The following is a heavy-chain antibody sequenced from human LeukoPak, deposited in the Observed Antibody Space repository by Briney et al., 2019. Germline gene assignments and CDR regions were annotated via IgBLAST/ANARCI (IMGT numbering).Heavy chain of an antibody. CDR2: IYYSGST. CDR3: ARTVRGLWFDP. D-gene: IGHD3-10*01. V-gene: IGHV4-59*01. CDR1: GGSISSYY. Sequence: SETLSLTCTVSGGSISSYYWSWIRQPPGKGLEWIGYIYYSGSTNYNPSLKSRVTKSVDTSKNQFSLKLSSVTAADTAVYYCARTVRGLWFDPWGQGTLVTVSS. J-gene: IGHJ5*02.